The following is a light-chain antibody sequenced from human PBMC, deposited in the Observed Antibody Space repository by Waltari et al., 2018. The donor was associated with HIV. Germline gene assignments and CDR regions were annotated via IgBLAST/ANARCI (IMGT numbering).Light chain of an antibody. V-gene: IGKV1-39*01. Sequence: DINMTQSPSSLSASVGDRVTITCRATQTIVTYLNWYHQSPGKAPTLLIFGASTLQDGVSSRFSGSGSETEFTLSIAGLQPEDFGTYSCQQTFSPPRTFGPGT. CDR3: QQTFSPPRT. CDR2: GAS. CDR1: QTIVTY. J-gene: IGKJ2*01.